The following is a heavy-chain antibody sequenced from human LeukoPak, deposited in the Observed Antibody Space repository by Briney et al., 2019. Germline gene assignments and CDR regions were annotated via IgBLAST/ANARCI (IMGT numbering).Heavy chain of an antibody. J-gene: IGHJ5*01. Sequence: ASVKVSCTASGYSFTNFYIHWVRQAPGQGLEWMGIINPSGGSTNYAQKFQGRVTLTSDTSASTVYLELSSLRSEDTAIYYCARDKSSTNWLDSWGQGTLVTVSS. CDR3: ARDKSSTNWLDS. V-gene: IGHV1-46*01. D-gene: IGHD3-10*01. CDR1: GYSFTNFY. CDR2: INPSGGST.